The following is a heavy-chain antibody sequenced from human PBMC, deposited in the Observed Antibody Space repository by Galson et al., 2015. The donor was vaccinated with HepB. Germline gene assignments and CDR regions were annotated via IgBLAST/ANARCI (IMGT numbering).Heavy chain of an antibody. CDR1: GFTFSSYA. Sequence: SLRLSCAASGFTFSSYAMHWVRQAPGKGLEWVAVISYDGSNKYYADSVKGRFTISRDNSKNTLYLRMNSLRAEDTAVYYCARQTPEWLVRGWFDPWGQGTLVTVSS. D-gene: IGHD6-19*01. J-gene: IGHJ5*02. V-gene: IGHV3-30*04. CDR2: ISYDGSNK. CDR3: ARQTPEWLVRGWFDP.